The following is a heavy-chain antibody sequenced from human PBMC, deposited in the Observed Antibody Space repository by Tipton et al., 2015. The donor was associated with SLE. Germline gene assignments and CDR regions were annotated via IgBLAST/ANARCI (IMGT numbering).Heavy chain of an antibody. J-gene: IGHJ2*01. CDR3: ARGSDGEYVRYFDV. V-gene: IGHV4-59*10. Sequence: TLSLTCAVHGGSFSGFYWSWILQSAGRGLEWIGRISSSGDRDYNPSLRSRVTMSIDASQNRVSLRLKSVSAADTAVYYCARGSDGEYVRYFDVWGPGTLVTVSS. CDR2: ISSSGDR. CDR1: GGSFSGFY. D-gene: IGHD4-17*01.